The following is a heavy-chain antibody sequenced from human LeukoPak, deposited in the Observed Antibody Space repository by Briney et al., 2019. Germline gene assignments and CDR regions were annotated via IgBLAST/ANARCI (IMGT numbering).Heavy chain of an antibody. J-gene: IGHJ4*02. Sequence: PSETLSLTCTVSGGSISSYYWSWIRQPPGKGLEWIGYIYYSGSTNYNPSLKSRVTISVDTSKNQSSLKLSSVTAADTAVYYCARGLVVPAALGYWGQGTLVTVSS. CDR1: GGSISSYY. V-gene: IGHV4-59*01. CDR3: ARGLVVPAALGY. CDR2: IYYSGST. D-gene: IGHD2-2*01.